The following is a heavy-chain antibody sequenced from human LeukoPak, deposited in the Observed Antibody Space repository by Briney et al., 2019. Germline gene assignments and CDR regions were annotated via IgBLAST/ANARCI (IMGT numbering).Heavy chain of an antibody. V-gene: IGHV3-23*01. CDR1: GFTFSSYA. Sequence: QPGGSLRLSCAASGFTFSSYALSWVRQAPGKGLEWVSTLSDRTYYADSVQGRFTISRDNSKNTLYLQMDSLRTDDTAEYFCARSRGPGGHWFDPWGQGTLVTVSS. J-gene: IGHJ5*02. D-gene: IGHD3-10*01. CDR2: LSDRT. CDR3: ARSRGPGGHWFDP.